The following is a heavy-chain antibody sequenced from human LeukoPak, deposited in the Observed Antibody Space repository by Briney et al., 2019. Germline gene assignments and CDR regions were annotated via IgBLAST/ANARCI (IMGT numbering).Heavy chain of an antibody. CDR2: INWNGGST. V-gene: IGHV3-20*04. CDR3: ARAGYSSSWRERYKYYFDY. CDR1: GFTFDDYG. J-gene: IGHJ4*02. D-gene: IGHD6-13*01. Sequence: GGSLRLSCAASGFTFDDYGLSWVRQAPGKGLEWVSTINWNGGSTGYADSVKGRFTISRDNAKNSLYLQMNSLRAEDTAVYYCARAGYSSSWRERYKYYFDYWGQGTLVTVSS.